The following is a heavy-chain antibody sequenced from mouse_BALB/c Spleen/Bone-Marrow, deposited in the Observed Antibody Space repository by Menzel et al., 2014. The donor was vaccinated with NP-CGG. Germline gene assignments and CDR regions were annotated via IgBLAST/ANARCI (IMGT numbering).Heavy chain of an antibody. CDR3: ARDRTYYYGMDY. CDR2: INSNGGST. J-gene: IGHJ4*01. V-gene: IGHV5-6-3*01. Sequence: EVQLVESGGGLVQPGGSLKLSCAASGFPFSSYGMSWVRQTPDKRLELVATINSNGGSTYYPDSVKGRFTISRDNAQNTLYLQMSSLKSEDSAMFYCARDRTYYYGMDYWGQGTSVTVSS. CDR1: GFPFSSYG.